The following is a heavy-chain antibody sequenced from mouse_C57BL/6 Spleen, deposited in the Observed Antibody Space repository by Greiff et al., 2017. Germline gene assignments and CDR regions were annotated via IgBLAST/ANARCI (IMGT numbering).Heavy chain of an antibody. CDR2: IHPNSGST. CDR3: AVYYSSYEDWDWFAD. V-gene: IGHV1-64*01. D-gene: IGHD2-5*01. CDR1: GYTFTSYW. Sequence: QVQLQQPGAELVKPGASVKLSCKASGYTFTSYWMHWVKQRPGQGLEWIGMIHPNSGSTNYNEKFKSKATLTVDKSSSTAYMQLSSLTSEDSAVYYGAVYYSSYEDWDWFADWGQGTLVTVSA. J-gene: IGHJ3*01.